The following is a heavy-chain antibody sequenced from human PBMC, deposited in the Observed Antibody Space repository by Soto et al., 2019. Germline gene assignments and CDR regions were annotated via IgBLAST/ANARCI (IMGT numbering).Heavy chain of an antibody. CDR3: ARKDGYLDYYYGMDV. J-gene: IGHJ6*02. V-gene: IGHV1-69*13. D-gene: IGHD5-18*01. CDR1: GGTFSSYA. Sequence: SVKVSCKASGGTFSSYAISWVRQAPGQGLEWMGGIIPIFGTANYAQKFQGRVTITADESTSTAYMELSSLRSEDTAVYYCARKDGYLDYYYGMDVWGQGTTVTVSS. CDR2: IIPIFGTA.